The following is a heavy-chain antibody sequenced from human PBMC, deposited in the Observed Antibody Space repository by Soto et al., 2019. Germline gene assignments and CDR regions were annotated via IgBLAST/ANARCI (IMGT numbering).Heavy chain of an antibody. J-gene: IGHJ4*02. V-gene: IGHV1-3*01. Sequence: QVQLVQSGAEVKKPGASVKVSCKASGYILSTYAMHWVRQAPGQRLEWMGWINAGNDNTKYSQKCQGRVTIIRDTSSNTAYMELSSLKSDDPAVYYCARVGGWRPFDCWGQGTLVTVSS. CDR1: GYILSTYA. CDR3: ARVGGWRPFDC. CDR2: INAGNDNT. D-gene: IGHD6-19*01.